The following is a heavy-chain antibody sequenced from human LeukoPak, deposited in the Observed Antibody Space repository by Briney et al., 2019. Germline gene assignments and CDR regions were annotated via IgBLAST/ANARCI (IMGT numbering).Heavy chain of an antibody. D-gene: IGHD4-11*01. V-gene: IGHV4-39*07. CDR1: GGSISSSSYY. J-gene: IGHJ5*02. CDR3: ARAKRRATVRLGLGNWFDP. CDR2: ISYSGST. Sequence: PSETLSLTCTVSGGSISSSSYYWGWIRQPPGKGLERIGTISYSGSTYYNPSLKSRVTISVDTSKNQFSLKLSSVTAADTAVYYCARAKRRATVRLGLGNWFDPWGQGTLVTVSS.